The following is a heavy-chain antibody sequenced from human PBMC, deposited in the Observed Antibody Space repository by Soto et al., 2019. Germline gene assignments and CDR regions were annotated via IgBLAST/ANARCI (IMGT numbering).Heavy chain of an antibody. D-gene: IGHD2-15*01. J-gene: IGHJ6*02. V-gene: IGHV3-30-3*01. Sequence: QVQLVESGGGVVQPGRSLRLSCAASGFTFSSYALHWVRQAPGKGLEWVAVISYDGNNKYYADSVKGRFTISRDNSKXPXXXQXYSLRAEDTAVYYCARAGCDGGSCYTLVGLRYGMDVWGQGTTVTVSS. CDR2: ISYDGNNK. CDR1: GFTFSSYA. CDR3: ARAGCDGGSCYTLVGLRYGMDV.